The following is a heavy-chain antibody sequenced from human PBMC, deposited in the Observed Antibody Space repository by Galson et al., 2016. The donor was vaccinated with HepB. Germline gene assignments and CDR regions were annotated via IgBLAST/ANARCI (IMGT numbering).Heavy chain of an antibody. CDR2: ISGSGSTI. CDR3: ARGAGELLDYGMDV. Sequence: SLRLSCAASGFTFSDYYMSWIRQAPGKGLEWISYISGSGSTIYYADSVKGRFTISRENAKNSLYLQMTSLRAEDTAVYYCARGAGELLDYGMDVWGQGTTVTVSS. CDR1: GFTFSDYY. J-gene: IGHJ6*02. D-gene: IGHD1-26*01. V-gene: IGHV3-11*01.